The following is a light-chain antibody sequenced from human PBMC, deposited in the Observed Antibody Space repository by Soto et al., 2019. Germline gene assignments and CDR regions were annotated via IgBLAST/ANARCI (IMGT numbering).Light chain of an antibody. CDR1: SSDVGVYNF. V-gene: IGLV2-8*01. CDR2: DVT. CDR3: GSYAVIHIPVV. J-gene: IGLJ2*01. Sequence: QSVLTQPPSASGSPGQSVTISCTGTSSDVGVYNFVSWYQQHPGKAPKLMIDDVTEQPSGVPDRFSGSKSGNTASLTVSGLQGEDEADYYCGSYAVIHIPVVFGGGTKLPVL.